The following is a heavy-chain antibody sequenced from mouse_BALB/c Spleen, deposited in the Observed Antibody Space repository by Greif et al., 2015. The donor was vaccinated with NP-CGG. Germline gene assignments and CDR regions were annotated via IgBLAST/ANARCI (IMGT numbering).Heavy chain of an antibody. J-gene: IGHJ3*01. CDR3: SSRGLGPFVY. CDR1: GYAFTNYL. D-gene: IGHD3-3*01. V-gene: IGHV1-54*01. Sequence: QVQLKQSGAELVRPGTSVKVSCKASGYAFTNYLIEWVKQRPGQGLEWIGVINPGSGGTNYNEKFKGKATLTADKSSSTVYLQLSSLTSDDSAVYFCSSRGLGPFVYWGQGTLFTVSA. CDR2: INPGSGGT.